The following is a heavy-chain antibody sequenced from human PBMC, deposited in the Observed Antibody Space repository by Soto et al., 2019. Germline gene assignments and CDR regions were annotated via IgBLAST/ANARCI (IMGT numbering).Heavy chain of an antibody. J-gene: IGHJ6*02. V-gene: IGHV3-74*01. Sequence: GGSLRLSCAASGFTFSSYWMHWVRQAPGKGLVWVSRINSDGSSTSYADSVKGRFTISRDNAKNTLYLQMNSLRAEDTAVYYCAREGSSSWPSYYYYYGMDVWGQGTTVTVSS. CDR1: GFTFSSYW. CDR2: INSDGSST. D-gene: IGHD6-13*01. CDR3: AREGSSSWPSYYYYYGMDV.